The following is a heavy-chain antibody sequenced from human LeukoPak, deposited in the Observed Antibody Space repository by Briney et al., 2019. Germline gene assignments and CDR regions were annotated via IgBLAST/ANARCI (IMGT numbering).Heavy chain of an antibody. Sequence: GGSLRVSCAASGFTFSSYWMSWVRQAPGKGLEWVANIKQDGSEKYYVDSVKGRFTISRDNAKNSLYLQMNSLRAEDTAVYYCARVGSRDGYNFIGYWGQGTLVTVSS. CDR1: GFTFSSYW. V-gene: IGHV3-7*01. D-gene: IGHD5-24*01. CDR3: ARVGSRDGYNFIGY. CDR2: IKQDGSEK. J-gene: IGHJ4*02.